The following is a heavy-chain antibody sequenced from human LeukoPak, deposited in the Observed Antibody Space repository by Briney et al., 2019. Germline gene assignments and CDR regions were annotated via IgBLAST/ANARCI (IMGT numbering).Heavy chain of an antibody. CDR1: GFTFSSYG. D-gene: IGHD2-2*01. Sequence: PGGSPRLSCAASGFTFSSYGMHWVRQAPGKGLEWVAFIRYDGSNKYYADSVKGRFTISRDNSKNTLYLQMNSLRAEDTAVYYCAKFVSPLLWGVLYYFDYWGQGTLVTVSS. V-gene: IGHV3-30*02. CDR2: IRYDGSNK. J-gene: IGHJ4*02. CDR3: AKFVSPLLWGVLYYFDY.